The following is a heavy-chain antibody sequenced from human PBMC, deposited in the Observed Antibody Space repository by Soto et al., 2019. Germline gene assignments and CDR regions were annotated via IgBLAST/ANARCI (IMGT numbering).Heavy chain of an antibody. J-gene: IGHJ4*02. Sequence: SETLSLTCAVYGGSFSGYYWSWIRQPPGKGLEWIGEINHSGSTNYNPSLKSRVTMSVDTSKNQFSLKLSSVTAADTAVYYCASQYYDILTGYSLADYWGQGTLVT. D-gene: IGHD3-9*01. CDR3: ASQYYDILTGYSLADY. CDR1: GGSFSGYY. CDR2: INHSGST. V-gene: IGHV4-34*01.